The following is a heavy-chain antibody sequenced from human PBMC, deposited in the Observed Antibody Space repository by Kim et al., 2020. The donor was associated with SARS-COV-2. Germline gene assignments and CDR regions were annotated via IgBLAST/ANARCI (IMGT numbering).Heavy chain of an antibody. Sequence: ASVKVSCKASGYSFSTYNMHWVRQAPGQRLEWMGWINPANGYTEYSQNFRGRVTFTTDTSATTVYLELSSLRSEDTAVYYCAPATYFFDYWGQGPLVTVSS. CDR1: GYSFSTYN. J-gene: IGHJ4*02. V-gene: IGHV1-3*01. CDR2: INPANGYT. CDR3: APATYFFDY. D-gene: IGHD2-21*01.